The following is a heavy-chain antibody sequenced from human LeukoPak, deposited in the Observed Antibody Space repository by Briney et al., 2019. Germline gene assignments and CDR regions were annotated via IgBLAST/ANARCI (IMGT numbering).Heavy chain of an antibody. CDR1: GGSISSGDYY. V-gene: IGHV4-30-4*08. J-gene: IGHJ3*02. D-gene: IGHD3-3*01. CDR3: ARAKYYDFWSGYYNDAFDI. CDR2: IYYSGST. Sequence: PSETLSLTCTVSGGSISSGDYYWSWIRQPPGKGLEWIGYIYYSGSTYYNPSLKSRVTISVDTSKNQFSPKLSSVTAADTAVYYCARAKYYDFWSGYYNDAFDIWGQGTMVTVSS.